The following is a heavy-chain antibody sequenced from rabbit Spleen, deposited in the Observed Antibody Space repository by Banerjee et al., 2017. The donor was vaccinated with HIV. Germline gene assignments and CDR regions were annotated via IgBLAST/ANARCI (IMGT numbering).Heavy chain of an antibody. V-gene: IGHV1S40*01. J-gene: IGHJ3*01. CDR3: ARDLTNIIGWNFGW. D-gene: IGHD1-1*01. CDR1: GVSFNNNYY. CDR2: IDTGSSGFT. Sequence: QSLEESGGDLVKPGASLTLTCTASGVSFNNNYYMCWVRQAPGKGLEWIACIDTGSSGFTYFASWAKGRFTFSRTSSTTVTLQMTSLTAADTATYFCARDLTNIIGWNFGWWGQGTLVTVS.